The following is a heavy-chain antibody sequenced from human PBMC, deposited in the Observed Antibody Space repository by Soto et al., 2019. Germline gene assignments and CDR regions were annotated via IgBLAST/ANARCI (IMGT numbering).Heavy chain of an antibody. CDR1: GFTFSSYS. V-gene: IGHV3-21*01. Sequence: EVQLVESGGGLVKPGGSLRLSCAASGFTFSSYSMNWVRQAPGKGLEWVSSISSSSSYIYYADSVKGRFTISRDNAKNSLYLQMNSLRAEDTAVYYCARAGSSGWYGTPTDYWGQGTLVTVSS. J-gene: IGHJ4*02. CDR2: ISSSSSYI. CDR3: ARAGSSGWYGTPTDY. D-gene: IGHD6-19*01.